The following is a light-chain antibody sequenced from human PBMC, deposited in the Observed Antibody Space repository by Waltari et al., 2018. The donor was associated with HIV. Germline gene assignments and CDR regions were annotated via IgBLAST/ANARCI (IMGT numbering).Light chain of an antibody. CDR2: WAS. CDR3: QQYYLVPYT. J-gene: IGKJ2*01. V-gene: IGKV4-1*01. Sequence: DVVMTQSPDSLTVSVGESATLNCKSSQSLLYGSNNKNYLAWYQQRPGHRPKLLIYWASTRQSGVPDRFSGSGSGTDFSLTISSLQAEDGAVYYCQQYYLVPYTFGQGTKLEIK. CDR1: QSLLYGSNNKNY.